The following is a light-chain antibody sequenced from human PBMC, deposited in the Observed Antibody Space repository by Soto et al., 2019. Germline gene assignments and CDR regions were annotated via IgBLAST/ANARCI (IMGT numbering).Light chain of an antibody. CDR1: SSYD. V-gene: IGLV1-40*01. CDR3: QSYDSSLGVYYV. Sequence: QSVLTQPPSVSGAPGQTVTISCTGSSSYDVHWYRQLPGTAPKLLIYGTTNRPSGVPDRFSGSKSGTSASLAITGLQPEDEDDYYCQSYDSSLGVYYVFGKGTKVTV. CDR2: GTT. J-gene: IGLJ1*01.